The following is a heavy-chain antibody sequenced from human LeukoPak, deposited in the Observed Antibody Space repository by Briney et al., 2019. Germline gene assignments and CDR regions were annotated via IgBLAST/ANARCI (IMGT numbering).Heavy chain of an antibody. CDR1: GFTFSSYS. D-gene: IGHD3-22*01. CDR3: ARDVLYYDSSGYYHHDY. Sequence: AGGSLRLSCVASGFTFSSYSMNWVRQAPGKGLEWVSSISSSSSYIYYADSVKGRFTISRDNAKNSLYLQMNSLRAEDTAVYYCARDVLYYDSSGYYHHDYWGQGTLVTVSS. J-gene: IGHJ4*02. CDR2: ISSSSSYI. V-gene: IGHV3-21*01.